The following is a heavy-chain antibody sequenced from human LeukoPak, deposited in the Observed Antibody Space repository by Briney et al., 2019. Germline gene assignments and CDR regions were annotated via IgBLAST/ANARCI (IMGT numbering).Heavy chain of an antibody. J-gene: IGHJ4*02. CDR2: IYYNGST. CDR1: GGSIRHYY. Sequence: SETLSLTCTVSGGSIRHYYWSWIRQSPGKGLEWIGYIYYNGSTNYNPSLKSRVTISVDMSKNQFSLKMSSVTAADTAVYYCARKGGLFDYWGQGRLVTVSS. D-gene: IGHD2-15*01. V-gene: IGHV4-59*01. CDR3: ARKGGLFDY.